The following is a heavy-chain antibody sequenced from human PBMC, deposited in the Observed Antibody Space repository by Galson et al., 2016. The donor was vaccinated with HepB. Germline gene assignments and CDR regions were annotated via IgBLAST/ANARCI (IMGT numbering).Heavy chain of an antibody. Sequence: QSGAEVKKPGESLKISCKVSGYNFTTYWIGWVRQKPGKGLERMGIIYPGHSDTRYSPSFQGQVTISADKSISIAYLQWSSLEASDTAMYYCARRGHIYGSWSAYWSIDLWGRGTLVTVSS. CDR1: GYNFTTYW. CDR3: ARRGHIYGSWSAYWSIDL. D-gene: IGHD6-6*01. V-gene: IGHV5-51*03. J-gene: IGHJ2*01. CDR2: IYPGHSDT.